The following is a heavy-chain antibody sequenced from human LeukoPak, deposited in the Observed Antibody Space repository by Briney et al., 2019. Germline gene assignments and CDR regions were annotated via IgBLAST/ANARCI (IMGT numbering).Heavy chain of an antibody. V-gene: IGHV1-18*01. CDR3: ARRSPDYYGSGSYYNGKYYFDY. Sequence: ASVKVSCKASGYTFTSYGISWVRQAPGQGLEWMGWISAYNGNTNYAQKLQGRVTMTTDTSTSTAYMELRSLRSDDTAVYYCARRSPDYYGSGSYYNGKYYFDYWGQGTLVTVSS. CDR2: ISAYNGNT. J-gene: IGHJ4*02. D-gene: IGHD3-10*01. CDR1: GYTFTSYG.